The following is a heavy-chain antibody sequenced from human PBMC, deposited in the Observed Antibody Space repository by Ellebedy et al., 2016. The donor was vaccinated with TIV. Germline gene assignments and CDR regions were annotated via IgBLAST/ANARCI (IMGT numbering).Heavy chain of an antibody. CDR1: GFGFSASP. CDR2: ISTGSGNT. V-gene: IGHV3-23*01. D-gene: IGHD3-3*01. CDR3: AKAGQTCNGCYLECEN. J-gene: IGHJ4*02. Sequence: GGSLRLXXATSGFGFSASPMSWLRQAPGKGLEWVSAISTGSGNTYYADSVKGRFTISRDDSKNTLYLQMNSLRAEDTALYYCAKAGQTCNGCYLECENWGQGTLVTVSS.